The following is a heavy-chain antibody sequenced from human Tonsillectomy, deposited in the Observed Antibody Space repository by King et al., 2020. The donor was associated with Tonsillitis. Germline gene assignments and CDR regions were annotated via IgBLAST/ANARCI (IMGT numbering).Heavy chain of an antibody. Sequence: QLQESGPGLVKPSETLSLTCTVSGYSISSGYYWGWIRQPPGKGLEWIGSIYHSGSTYYNPSLKSRVTISVDTSKNQFSLKLSSVTAADTAVYYCARAGGCGGDCYGAFDTWGQGTMVTVSS. CDR2: IYHSGST. D-gene: IGHD2-21*02. V-gene: IGHV4-38-2*02. J-gene: IGHJ3*02. CDR3: ARAGGCGGDCYGAFDT. CDR1: GYSISSGYY.